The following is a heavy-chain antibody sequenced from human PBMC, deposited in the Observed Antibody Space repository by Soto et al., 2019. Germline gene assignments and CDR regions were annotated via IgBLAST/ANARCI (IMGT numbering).Heavy chain of an antibody. CDR1: GYTFTTYG. D-gene: IGHD5-18*01. CDR3: ARDPALHVDTVQEFDY. V-gene: IGHV1-18*01. J-gene: IGHJ4*02. Sequence: QVQLVPSGAEVKKPGASVKVSCKASGYTFTTYGISRVRQAPGQGLEWMGWISAYNGNTTYAQKLKGRVTVTTDSSTSTAYMDLTSLRSYDTAVYYCARDPALHVDTVQEFDYLGQGTVVTVSS. CDR2: ISAYNGNT.